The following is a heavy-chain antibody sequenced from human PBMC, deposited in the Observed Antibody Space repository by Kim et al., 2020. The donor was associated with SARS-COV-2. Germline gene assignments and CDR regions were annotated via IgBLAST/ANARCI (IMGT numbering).Heavy chain of an antibody. J-gene: IGHJ6*02. Sequence: SETLSLTCAVYGGSFSGYYWSWIRQPPGKGLEWIGEINHSGSTNYNPSLKSRVTISVDTSKNQFSLKLSSVTAADTAVYYCARGSLYGFWSRHDYYGMDVWGQGTTVTVSS. CDR1: GGSFSGYY. CDR3: ARGSLYGFWSRHDYYGMDV. CDR2: INHSGST. D-gene: IGHD3-3*01. V-gene: IGHV4-34*01.